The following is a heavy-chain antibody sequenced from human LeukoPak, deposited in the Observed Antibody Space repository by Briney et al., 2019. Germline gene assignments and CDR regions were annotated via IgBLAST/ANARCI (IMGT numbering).Heavy chain of an antibody. CDR3: ARERIVVVPPYYYGMDV. CDR1: GFTFSSYG. CDR2: IWYDGSNK. J-gene: IGHJ6*02. V-gene: IGHV3-33*01. Sequence: GGSLRLSCAASGFTFSSYGMHWVRQAPGKGLEWVAVIWYDGSNKYYADSVKGRFTISGDNSKNTLYLQMNSLRAEDTAVYYCARERIVVVPPYYYGMDVWGQGTTVTVSS. D-gene: IGHD3-22*01.